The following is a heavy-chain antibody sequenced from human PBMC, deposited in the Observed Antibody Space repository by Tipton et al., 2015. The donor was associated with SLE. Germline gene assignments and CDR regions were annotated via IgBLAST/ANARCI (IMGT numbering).Heavy chain of an antibody. Sequence: LRLSCAVYGGSFSGYYWSWIRQPPGKGLEWIGEISHSGSTYYNPSLKSRVTISVDTSKNQFSLKLSSVTAADTAVYYCARDGTMVRGVGEYYGMDVWGQGTTVTVSS. CDR2: ISHSGST. D-gene: IGHD3-10*01. V-gene: IGHV4-34*01. CDR1: GGSFSGYY. CDR3: ARDGTMVRGVGEYYGMDV. J-gene: IGHJ6*02.